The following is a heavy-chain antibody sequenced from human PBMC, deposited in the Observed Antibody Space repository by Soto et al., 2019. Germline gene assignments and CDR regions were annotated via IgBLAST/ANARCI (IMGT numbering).Heavy chain of an antibody. D-gene: IGHD2-2*01. CDR1: GFSFSNYA. V-gene: IGHV3-23*01. CDR2: ISGNGGST. CDR3: AKRPASIITFDY. J-gene: IGHJ4*02. Sequence: PGGSLRLSCAASGFSFSNYAMSWVRQAPGKGLEWVSTISGNGGSTYYADSVKGRFTISRDNSKNMLFLQINSLRDYDSAVYYCAKRPASIITFDYWGQGTPVTVSS.